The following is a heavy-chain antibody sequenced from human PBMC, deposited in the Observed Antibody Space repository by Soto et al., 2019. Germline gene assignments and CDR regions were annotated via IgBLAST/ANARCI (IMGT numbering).Heavy chain of an antibody. CDR1: GFTFSSYA. Sequence: PGGSLRLSCAASGFTFSSYAMHWVRQAPGKGLEWVAVISYDGSNKYYADSVKGRFTTSRDNSKNTLYLQMNSLRAEDTAVYYCARSNLGVGPKYYFDYWGQGTLVTVSS. CDR3: ARSNLGVGPKYYFDY. D-gene: IGHD1-26*01. V-gene: IGHV3-30-3*01. J-gene: IGHJ4*02. CDR2: ISYDGSNK.